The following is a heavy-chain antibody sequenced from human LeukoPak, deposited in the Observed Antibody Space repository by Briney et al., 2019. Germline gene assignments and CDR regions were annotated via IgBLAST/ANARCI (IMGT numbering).Heavy chain of an antibody. CDR1: GYTFTGYY. D-gene: IGHD1-26*01. CDR2: INPNSGGT. V-gene: IGHV1-2*06. Sequence: ASVKVSCKASGYTFTGYYMHWVRQAPGQGLEWMGRINPNSGGTNYAQKFQGRVTMTRDTSISTAYMELSRLRSDDTAVYYCAFPSEWALSVVYFDYWGQGTLVTVSS. J-gene: IGHJ4*02. CDR3: AFPSEWALSVVYFDY.